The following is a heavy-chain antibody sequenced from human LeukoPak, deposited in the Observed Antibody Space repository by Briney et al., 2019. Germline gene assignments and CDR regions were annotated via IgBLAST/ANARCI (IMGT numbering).Heavy chain of an antibody. J-gene: IGHJ4*02. CDR3: ARQIAAAAGLFDY. Sequence: SETLSLTCTVSGGSISSYYWSWIRQPPGKGLEWIGYIYTSGSTNYNPSLKSRVTISVDTSKNQFSLKLSSVTAADTAVYYRARQIAAAAGLFDYWGQGTLVTVSS. D-gene: IGHD6-13*01. CDR2: IYTSGST. CDR1: GGSISSYY. V-gene: IGHV4-4*09.